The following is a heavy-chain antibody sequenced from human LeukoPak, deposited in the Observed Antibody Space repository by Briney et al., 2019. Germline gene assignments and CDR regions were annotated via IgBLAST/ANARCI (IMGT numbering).Heavy chain of an antibody. CDR1: GFTFSSYG. CDR3: AKDLGVAGTENSPFDY. CDR2: IRYDGSNK. J-gene: IGHJ4*02. D-gene: IGHD3-10*01. Sequence: GGSLRLPCAASGFTFSSYGMHWVRQAPGKGLEWVAFIRYDGSNKYYADSVKGRFTISRDNSKNTLYLQMNSLRAEDTAVYYCAKDLGVAGTENSPFDYWGQGTLVTVSS. V-gene: IGHV3-30*02.